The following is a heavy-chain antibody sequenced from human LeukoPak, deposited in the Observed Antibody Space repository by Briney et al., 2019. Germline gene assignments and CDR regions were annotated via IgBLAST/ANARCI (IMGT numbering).Heavy chain of an antibody. V-gene: IGHV3-30*02. CDR3: ARDGPSYGDYYYYYMDV. J-gene: IGHJ6*03. Sequence: PGGSLRLSCAASEFTFSSYAMHWVRQAPDKGLEWVAFIRYDGSNTYYADSVKGRFTISRDNSKNTLYLQMNSLRAEDTAVYYCARDGPSYGDYYYYYMDVWGKGTTVTVSS. CDR2: IRYDGSNT. CDR1: EFTFSSYA. D-gene: IGHD4-17*01.